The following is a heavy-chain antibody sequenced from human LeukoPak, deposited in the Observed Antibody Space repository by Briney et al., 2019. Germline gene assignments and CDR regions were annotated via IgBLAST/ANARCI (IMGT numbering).Heavy chain of an antibody. CDR1: GFTFSSYS. CDR2: ISSSSSYI. CDR3: ARDSGPEANYYGSGSYS. Sequence: PGGSLRLSCAASGFTFSSYSMNWVRQAPGKGLGWVSSISSSSSYIYYADSVKGRFTISRDNAKNSLYLQMNSLRAEDTAVYYCARDSGPEANYYGSGSYSGGQGTLVTVSS. V-gene: IGHV3-21*01. J-gene: IGHJ4*02. D-gene: IGHD3-10*01.